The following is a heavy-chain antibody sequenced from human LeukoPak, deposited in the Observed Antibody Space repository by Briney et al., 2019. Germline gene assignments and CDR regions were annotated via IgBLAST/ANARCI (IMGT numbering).Heavy chain of an antibody. CDR3: ARHQCESGTSGYYAPPFAH. V-gene: IGHV3-7*01. CDR1: GFTFSHYW. D-gene: IGHD3-22*01. Sequence: GGSLRLSCAASGFTFSHYWMSWVRQSPVKGLEWVANIKQDGSETYYLDSVKGRFTISRDNAKNSVSLQMHSLRAEDTAVYYCARHQCESGTSGYYAPPFAHGGPGARVTVSS. CDR2: IKQDGSET. J-gene: IGHJ4*02.